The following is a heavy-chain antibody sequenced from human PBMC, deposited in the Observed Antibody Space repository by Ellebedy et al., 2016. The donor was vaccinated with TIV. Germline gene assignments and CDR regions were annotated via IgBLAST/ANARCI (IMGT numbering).Heavy chain of an antibody. CDR3: ASGRREWTYYYGSGSFNWFDP. Sequence: MPSETLSLTCAAYGGSFRGYYWSWIRKPPGKGLEWIGEINHSGSTNYHPSLKSRVTISVDTSKNQFSLKLSSVTAADTAVYYCASGRREWTYYYGSGSFNWFDPWGQGTLVTVSS. D-gene: IGHD3-10*01. J-gene: IGHJ5*02. CDR1: GGSFRGYY. V-gene: IGHV4-34*01. CDR2: INHSGST.